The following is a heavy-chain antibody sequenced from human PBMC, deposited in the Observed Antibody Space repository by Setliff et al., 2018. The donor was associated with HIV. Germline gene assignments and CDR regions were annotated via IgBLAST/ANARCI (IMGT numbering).Heavy chain of an antibody. CDR1: GDSISSGDYY. V-gene: IGHV4-61*03. CDR2: IFPGGAT. Sequence: SETLSLTCTVSGDSISSGDYYWSWIRQPPGKGLEWIGIIFPGGATNYNPSLTSRVTISVDTSKNHLFLKLTSVTTADTAVYFCAKSSPSIGYITDCWGQGAPVTVSS. J-gene: IGHJ4*02. CDR3: AKSSPSIGYITDC. D-gene: IGHD5-12*01.